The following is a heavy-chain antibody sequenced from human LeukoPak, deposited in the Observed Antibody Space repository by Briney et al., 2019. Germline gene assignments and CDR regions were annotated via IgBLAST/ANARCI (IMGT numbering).Heavy chain of an antibody. D-gene: IGHD3-3*01. CDR3: AKDSRAYYDFWSGYYTGDFDY. Sequence: GGSLRLSCAASGFTFSSYAMSWVRQAPGKGLEWVSAISGSGGSTYYADSVKGRFTISRDNSKNTLYLQINSLRAEDTAVYYCAKDSRAYYDFWSGYYTGDFDYWGQGTLVTVSS. CDR1: GFTFSSYA. V-gene: IGHV3-23*01. CDR2: ISGSGGST. J-gene: IGHJ4*02.